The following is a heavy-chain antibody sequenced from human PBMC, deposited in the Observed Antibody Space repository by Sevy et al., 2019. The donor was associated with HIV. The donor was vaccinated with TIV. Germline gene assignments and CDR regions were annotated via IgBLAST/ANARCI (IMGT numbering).Heavy chain of an antibody. Sequence: ASVKVSCKASGYTFTSYGISWVRQAPGQGLEWMGWISAYNGNTNYAQKLQGRVTMTTDTSTSTAYMELRSLRSDDTAVYYCARDSLGYCSGTSCYTAERWNWFDPWGQGTLVTVSS. CDR1: GYTFTSYG. CDR3: ARDSLGYCSGTSCYTAERWNWFDP. J-gene: IGHJ5*02. CDR2: ISAYNGNT. V-gene: IGHV1-18*04. D-gene: IGHD2-2*02.